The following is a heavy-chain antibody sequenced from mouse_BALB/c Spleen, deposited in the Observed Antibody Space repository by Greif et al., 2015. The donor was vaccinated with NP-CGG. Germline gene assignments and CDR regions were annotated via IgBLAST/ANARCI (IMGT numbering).Heavy chain of an antibody. J-gene: IGHJ4*01. V-gene: IGHV1-69*02. CDR2: IDPSDSYT. Sequence: QVQLQQSGAGLVKPGASVKLSCKASGYTFTSYWMHWVKQRPGQGLEWIGEIDPSDSYTNYNQKFKGKATLTVDKSSSTAYMQLSSLTSEDSAVYYCARSSRYRFYYYAMDYWGQGTSVTVSS. CDR3: ARSSRYRFYYYAMDY. D-gene: IGHD2-14*01. CDR1: GYTFTSYW.